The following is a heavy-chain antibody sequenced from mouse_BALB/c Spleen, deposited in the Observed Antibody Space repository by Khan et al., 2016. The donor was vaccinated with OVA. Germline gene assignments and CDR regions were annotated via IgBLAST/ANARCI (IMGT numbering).Heavy chain of an antibody. J-gene: IGHJ3*01. Sequence: QVTLKESGPGILQPSQTLSLTCSFSGFSLSASGVGVSWIRQPSGKGLEWLAHIYWDDDKRDNPSLRSRPTISKDASRNQVSLKITSVDPADTATYFCARRPRGVFSDYLFAYWGQGTLVTVSA. D-gene: IGHD2-4*01. CDR1: GFSLSASGVG. CDR3: ARRPRGVFSDYLFAY. CDR2: IYWDDDK. V-gene: IGHV8-12*01.